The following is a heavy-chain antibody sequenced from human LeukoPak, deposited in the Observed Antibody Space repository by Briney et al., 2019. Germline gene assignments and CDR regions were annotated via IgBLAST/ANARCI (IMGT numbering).Heavy chain of an antibody. V-gene: IGHV3-7*01. CDR2: IKEDGSEK. D-gene: IGHD1-26*01. CDR1: GFTFSSCW. Sequence: SGGSLRLSCAASGFTFSSCWMSWVRQAPGKGLEWVANIKEDGSEKYYVDSVKGRFTISRDNAKNSLYLQMNSLRAEDTAVYYCARDKWELPWAFDYWGQGILVTVSS. CDR3: ARDKWELPWAFDY. J-gene: IGHJ4*02.